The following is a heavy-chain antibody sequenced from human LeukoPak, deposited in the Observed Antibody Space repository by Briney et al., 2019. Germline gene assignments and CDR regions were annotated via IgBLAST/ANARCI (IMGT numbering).Heavy chain of an antibody. Sequence: SETLSLTCTVSGGSISPYYWIWIRQPPGKGLEWIGYIYYSGGTNYNPSLKSRVTMSVDTSKNQFSLKLSSVTAADTAVYYCARRAAVGTFYMDVWGKGTTVTVSS. CDR2: IYYSGGT. J-gene: IGHJ6*03. CDR3: ARRAAVGTFYMDV. D-gene: IGHD1-1*01. CDR1: GGSISPYY. V-gene: IGHV4-59*01.